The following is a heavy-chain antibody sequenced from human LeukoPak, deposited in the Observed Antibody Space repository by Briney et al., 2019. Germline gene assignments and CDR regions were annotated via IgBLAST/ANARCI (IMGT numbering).Heavy chain of an antibody. J-gene: IGHJ4*02. D-gene: IGHD7-27*01. V-gene: IGHV4-39*01. Sequence: SETLSLTCTVSGGSISSSGYSWGWIRQPPGKGLEWIGNINYSGSTYYNPSLKSRVTIFVDTSKNQFSLKGTSVTAADTAVYFCARRVTGDLRRFDYWGQGTLVTVSS. CDR3: ARRVTGDLRRFDY. CDR2: INYSGST. CDR1: GGSISSSGYS.